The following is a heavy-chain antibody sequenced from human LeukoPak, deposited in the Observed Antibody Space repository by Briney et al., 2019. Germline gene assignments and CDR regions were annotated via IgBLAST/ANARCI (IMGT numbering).Heavy chain of an antibody. CDR3: ARVFVLPLLGYCSSTSCPGAWFDP. Sequence: GASVKVSCKASGYTFTSYGISWVRQAPGQGLEWMGWISAYNGNTNYAQKLQGRVTMTTDTSTSTAYMELRSLRSDDTAVYYRARVFVLPLLGYCSSTSCPGAWFDPWGQGTLVTVSS. CDR1: GYTFTSYG. CDR2: ISAYNGNT. V-gene: IGHV1-18*01. J-gene: IGHJ5*02. D-gene: IGHD2-2*01.